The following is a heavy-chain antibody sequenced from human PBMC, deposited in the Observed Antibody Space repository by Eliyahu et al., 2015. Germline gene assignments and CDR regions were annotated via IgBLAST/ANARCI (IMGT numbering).Heavy chain of an antibody. CDR2: IYYSGST. CDR3: ARSHGDYLLSYFDY. V-gene: IGHV4-59*01. J-gene: IGHJ4*02. D-gene: IGHD4-17*01. Sequence: QVQLQESGPGLVKPSETLSLTCTVSGGSISSYYWSWIRQPPGKGLEWIGYIYYSGSTNYNPSLKSRVTISVDTSKNQFSLKLSSVTAADTAVYYCARSHGDYLLSYFDYWGQGTLVTVSS. CDR1: GGSISSYY.